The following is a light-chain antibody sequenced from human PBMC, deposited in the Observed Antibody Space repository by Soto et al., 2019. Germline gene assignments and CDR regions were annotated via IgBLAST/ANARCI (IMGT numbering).Light chain of an antibody. CDR1: QSVSSN. CDR3: QQYAGSPPWT. J-gene: IGKJ1*01. V-gene: IGKV3-20*01. CDR2: GAS. Sequence: EIVMTQSPATLSVSPGERATLYCRASQSVSSNLAWYQQKPGQAPRLLIFGASSRAAGIPDRFSGSGSGTDFTLTISRLEPEDFAVYYCQQYAGSPPWTFGQGTKVDIK.